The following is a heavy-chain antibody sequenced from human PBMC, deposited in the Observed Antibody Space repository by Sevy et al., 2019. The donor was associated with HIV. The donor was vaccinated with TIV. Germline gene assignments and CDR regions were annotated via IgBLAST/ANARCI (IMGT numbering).Heavy chain of an antibody. CDR2: RSSSSSTI. J-gene: IGHJ4*02. CDR1: GFTFSSYN. V-gene: IGHV3-48*01. Sequence: GGSLRLSCAASGFTFSSYNMNWVRRAPGKGLEWVSYRSSSSSTIYYADSVKGRFTISRDNAKNSLYLQMNSLRAEDTAVYYCARDGNGLFDYWGQGTLVTVSS. CDR3: ARDGNGLFDY. D-gene: IGHD2-8*01.